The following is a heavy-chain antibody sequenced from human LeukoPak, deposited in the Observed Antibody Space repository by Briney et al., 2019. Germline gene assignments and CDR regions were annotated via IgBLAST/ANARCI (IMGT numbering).Heavy chain of an antibody. CDR3: AKEYPQQLVLLDY. J-gene: IGHJ4*02. Sequence: SGGPLRLSCAASGFTFSSYGMHWVRQAPGKGLEWVAFIRYDGSNKYYADSVKGRFTISRDNSKNTLYLQMNSLRAEDTAVYYCAKEYPQQLVLLDYWGQGTLVTVSS. CDR1: GFTFSSYG. D-gene: IGHD6-13*01. V-gene: IGHV3-30*02. CDR2: IRYDGSNK.